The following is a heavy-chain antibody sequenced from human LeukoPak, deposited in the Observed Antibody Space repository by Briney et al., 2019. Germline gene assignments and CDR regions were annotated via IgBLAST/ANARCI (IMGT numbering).Heavy chain of an antibody. V-gene: IGHV4-59*01. J-gene: IGHJ4*02. CDR3: ARGRYSYGIEFDY. Sequence: SETLSLTCNVSGGSSGSYYWSWIRQPPGKGLEWIGYIYNSGSTNYNPSLKSRVTISVDTPKNQFSLKVSSVTAADTAVYYCARGRYSYGIEFDYWGQGTLVTVSS. D-gene: IGHD5-18*01. CDR2: IYNSGST. CDR1: GGSSGSYY.